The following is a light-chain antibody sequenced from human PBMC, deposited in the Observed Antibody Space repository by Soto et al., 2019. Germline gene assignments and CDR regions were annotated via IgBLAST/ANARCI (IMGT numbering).Light chain of an antibody. CDR3: QQYNNWPPLT. J-gene: IGKJ4*01. Sequence: IVMTQSPSTLSVSPGERATLSCRASQGVSRNLAWYQQKPGQAPRLLIYRSSTRATGIPARFSGSGSGTEITLTISSLQSEDFAVDYCQQYNNWPPLTFGGGTKVEIK. CDR2: RSS. V-gene: IGKV3-15*01. CDR1: QGVSRN.